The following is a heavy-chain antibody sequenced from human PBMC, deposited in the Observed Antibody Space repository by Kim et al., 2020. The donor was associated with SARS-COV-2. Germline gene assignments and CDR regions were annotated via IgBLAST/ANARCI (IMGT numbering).Heavy chain of an antibody. CDR3: TRADDYDILTGYGKTDY. CDR1: GFTFGDYA. D-gene: IGHD3-9*01. Sequence: GGSLRLSCTASGFTFGDYAMSWFRQAPGKGLEWVGFIRSKAYGGTTEYAASVKGRFTISRDDSKSIAYLQMNSLKTEDTAVYYCTRADDYDILTGYGKTDYWGQGTLVTVSS. J-gene: IGHJ4*02. V-gene: IGHV3-49*03. CDR2: IRSKAYGGTT.